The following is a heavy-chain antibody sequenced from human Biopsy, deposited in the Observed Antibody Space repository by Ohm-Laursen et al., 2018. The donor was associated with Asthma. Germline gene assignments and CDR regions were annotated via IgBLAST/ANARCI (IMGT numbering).Heavy chain of an antibody. CDR3: AGFCSGGNCPDH. D-gene: IGHD2-15*01. V-gene: IGHV4-59*07. CDR1: GVSINSYH. Sequence: SDTLSLTCIVSGVSINSYHWTWVRQPPGKGLEWIGNIHYSGSTHSSPSLKRRLTLSLDTAKSQISLRLSSVIAADTAVYYCAGFCSGGNCPDHWGQGALVTVSS. J-gene: IGHJ4*02. CDR2: IHYSGST.